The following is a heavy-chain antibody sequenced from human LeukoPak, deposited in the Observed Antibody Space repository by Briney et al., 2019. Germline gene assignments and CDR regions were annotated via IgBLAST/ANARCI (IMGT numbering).Heavy chain of an antibody. CDR1: GGSISSYY. CDR3: ARENSGNYREFDY. J-gene: IGHJ4*02. V-gene: IGHV4-59*12. Sequence: SETLSLTCTVSGGSISSYYWSWIRQPPGKGLEWIGYIYYSGSTNYNPSLKSRVTISVDTSKNQFSLKLSSVTAADTAVFYCARENSGNYREFDYWGQGTLVTVSS. D-gene: IGHD1-26*01. CDR2: IYYSGST.